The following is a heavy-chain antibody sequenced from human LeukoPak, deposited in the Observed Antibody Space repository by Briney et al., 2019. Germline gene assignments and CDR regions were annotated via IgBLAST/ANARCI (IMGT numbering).Heavy chain of an antibody. Sequence: PGGSLRLSCAASGFTFSSSSMNWVRQAPGKGLEWVSYISSGGSTIYYADSVKGRFTISRDNAKNSLYLQMNSLRAEDTAVYYCARENDGMDVWGQGTTVTVSS. CDR1: GFTFSSSS. CDR3: ARENDGMDV. J-gene: IGHJ6*02. CDR2: ISSGGSTI. V-gene: IGHV3-48*04.